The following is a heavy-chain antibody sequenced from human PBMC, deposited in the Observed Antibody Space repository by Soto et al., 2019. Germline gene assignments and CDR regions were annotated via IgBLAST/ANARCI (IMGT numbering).Heavy chain of an antibody. D-gene: IGHD2-2*02. CDR2: LWYDGSRE. CDR1: GFSVNTHV. J-gene: IGHJ4*02. V-gene: IGHV3-33*01. Sequence: QVQLVESGGGVVQPGRSLRLSCAASGFSVNTHVIHWIRQAPGKGLEWVAVLWYDGSREYYADSVKGRFTISRDNSKNMMYLQMHNLRVEDTAVYYCARVPRFDTWYFDYWGQGTLATVSS. CDR3: ARVPRFDTWYFDY.